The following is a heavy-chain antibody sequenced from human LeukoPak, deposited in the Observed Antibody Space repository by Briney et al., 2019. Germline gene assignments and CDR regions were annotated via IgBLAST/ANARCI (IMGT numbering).Heavy chain of an antibody. CDR1: GYSFTSYW. D-gene: IGHD6-19*01. J-gene: IGHJ3*01. Sequence: GESLKISCKGSGYSFTSYWIGWVRQMPGKGLEWMGIIYPGDSDTRYSPSFQGQVTISADKSISTAYLQWSSLKASDTAMYYCARRRGIAVAGPRYAFDVWGQGTMVTVSS. V-gene: IGHV5-51*01. CDR2: IYPGDSDT. CDR3: ARRRGIAVAGPRYAFDV.